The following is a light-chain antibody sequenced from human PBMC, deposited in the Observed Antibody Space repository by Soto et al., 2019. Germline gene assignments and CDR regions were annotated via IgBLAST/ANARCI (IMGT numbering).Light chain of an antibody. CDR1: SSNIGTNA. CDR2: SND. Sequence: QSVLTQPPSASGTPGQRVTISCSGSSSNIGTNAVNWYQRLPGTAPKLLIHSNDQRPSGVPDRFSGSKSGTSASLALSGLQSDDEADYYCATWDQSLNGVVFGGGTQLTVL. J-gene: IGLJ3*02. CDR3: ATWDQSLNGVV. V-gene: IGLV1-44*01.